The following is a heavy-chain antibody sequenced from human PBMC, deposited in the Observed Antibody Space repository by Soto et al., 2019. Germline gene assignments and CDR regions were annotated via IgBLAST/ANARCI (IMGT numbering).Heavy chain of an antibody. CDR2: ISYSGST. Sequence: QVQLQESGPGLVKPSQTLSLTCSISGASISSDDYYWSWFRQPPGKGLEWIGYISYSGSTYYNPSLKSRITISVDTSKTQFSRILSSVTAADTAVFYCAREVNNYYGMDVWGQGTTVTVSS. CDR1: GASISSDDYY. CDR3: AREVNNYYGMDV. J-gene: IGHJ6*02. V-gene: IGHV4-30-4*01.